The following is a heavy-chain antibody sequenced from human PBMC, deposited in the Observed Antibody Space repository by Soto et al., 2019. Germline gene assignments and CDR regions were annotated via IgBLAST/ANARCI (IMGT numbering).Heavy chain of an antibody. J-gene: IGHJ4*02. CDR2: ISGSTI. CDR1: GFTFSSYA. V-gene: IGHV3-23*01. D-gene: IGHD3-10*01. Sequence: EVQLLESGGGLVQPGGSLRLSCAASGFTFSSYAMSWVRQAPGKGLEWVSAISGSTIYYADSVKGRFTISRDNAKNSLYLQMNSLRAEDTAVYYCARDSERVRGVSKFDYWGQGTLVTVSS. CDR3: ARDSERVRGVSKFDY.